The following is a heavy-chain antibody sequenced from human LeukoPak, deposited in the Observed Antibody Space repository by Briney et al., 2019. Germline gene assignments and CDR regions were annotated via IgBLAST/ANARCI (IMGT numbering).Heavy chain of an antibody. J-gene: IGHJ4*02. Sequence: GGSLRLSCAASGFTFSSYAMHWVRQAPGKGLEWVAVVSYDGSIKYYADSVKGRFTISRDTSKNTLYLQMNSPRAEDTAVYYCAKDMYYDSSGPVFDYWGQGTLVTVSS. CDR3: AKDMYYDSSGPVFDY. CDR1: GFTFSSYA. CDR2: VSYDGSIK. D-gene: IGHD3-22*01. V-gene: IGHV3-30*04.